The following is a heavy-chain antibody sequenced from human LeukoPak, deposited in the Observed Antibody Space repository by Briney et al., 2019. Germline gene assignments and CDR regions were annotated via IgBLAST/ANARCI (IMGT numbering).Heavy chain of an antibody. CDR3: ARDGGPVTLHYALDT. CDR2: INSGGSNI. Sequence: GGSLRLSCAASGFIYSSFEMIWVRQAPGKGLEWVSYINSGGSNIQYADSVKGRFTISRDDARNSLYLQMNAQRAEDTAVYYCARDGGPVTLHYALDTWGQGTMVTVSS. CDR1: GFIYSSFE. V-gene: IGHV3-48*03. J-gene: IGHJ3*02. D-gene: IGHD2-15*01.